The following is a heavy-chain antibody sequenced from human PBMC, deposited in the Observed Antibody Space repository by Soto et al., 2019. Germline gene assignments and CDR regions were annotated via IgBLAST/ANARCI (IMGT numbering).Heavy chain of an antibody. V-gene: IGHV3-33*01. CDR1: GFTFSTYG. D-gene: IGHD2-2*01. CDR3: ARDLAQCSSTSCQTALDD. CDR2: IWYDGSNE. J-gene: IGHJ4*02. Sequence: RLSCAASGFTFSTYGMYWVRQAPGKGLEWVAVIWYDGSNEYYADSVKGRFTISRDNSKNTLYLQMNSLRAEDTAVYYCARDLAQCSSTSCQTALDDWGPGTLVT.